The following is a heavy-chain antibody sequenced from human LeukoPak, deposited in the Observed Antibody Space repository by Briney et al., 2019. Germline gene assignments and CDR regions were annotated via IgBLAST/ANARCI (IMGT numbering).Heavy chain of an antibody. CDR1: GFTFASYG. Sequence: GGSLRLSCAASGFTFASYGMSWVRQAPGKGLEWVSGISGSSGTTYYADSVKGRFTISRDNSKNTVYLQMNSLRDEDTALYYCAKGGSSWFLGDWGQGTLVTVSS. J-gene: IGHJ4*02. V-gene: IGHV3-23*01. D-gene: IGHD6-13*01. CDR3: AKGGSSWFLGD. CDR2: ISGSSGTT.